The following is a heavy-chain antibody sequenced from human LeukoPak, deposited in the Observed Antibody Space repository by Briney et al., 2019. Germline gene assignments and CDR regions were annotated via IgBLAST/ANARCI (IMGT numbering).Heavy chain of an antibody. D-gene: IGHD3-10*01. CDR3: ARDKYYYGSGTFYSSAVFDH. J-gene: IGHJ4*02. V-gene: IGHV1-2*04. CDR2: INPNSGDT. Sequence: ASLKVSCKASGYTFTGYYLHWVRQAPGQGLEWMGRINPNSGDTDYTQKFQDWVTMTRDKSTSTAYMELSRLRSGDTAVYYCARDKYYYGSGTFYSSAVFDHWGQGTLVAVSS. CDR1: GYTFTGYY.